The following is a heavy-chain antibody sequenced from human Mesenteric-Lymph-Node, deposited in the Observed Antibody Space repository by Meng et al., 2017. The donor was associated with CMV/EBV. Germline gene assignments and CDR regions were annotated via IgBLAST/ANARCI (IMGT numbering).Heavy chain of an antibody. CDR3: ARDLKVGCTLDLCYRWFDV. Sequence: SVKVSCKASGYTFTNYGINWVRQAPGQGLEWMGGIIPVLGKVNYAQNFQGRVTITADRSTSTAYMELSSLRSEDTAVYYCARDLKVGCTLDLCYRWFDVWGHGTLVTVSS. CDR2: IIPVLGKV. D-gene: IGHD2-8*01. V-gene: IGHV1-69*10. CDR1: GYTFTNYG. J-gene: IGHJ5*01.